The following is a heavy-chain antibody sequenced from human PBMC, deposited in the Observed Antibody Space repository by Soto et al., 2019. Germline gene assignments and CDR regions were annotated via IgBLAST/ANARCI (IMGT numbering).Heavy chain of an antibody. D-gene: IGHD2-8*01. CDR3: ARGSKYCTNGVCYTGSVDY. V-gene: IGHV4-34*01. J-gene: IGHJ4*02. CDR2: INHSGST. CDR1: GGSFSGYY. Sequence: SETLPLTCAVYGGSFSGYYWSWIRQPPGKGLEWIGEINHSGSTNYNPSLKSRVTISVDTSKNQFSLKLSSVTAADTAVYYCARGSKYCTNGVCYTGSVDYWGQGTLVTVSS.